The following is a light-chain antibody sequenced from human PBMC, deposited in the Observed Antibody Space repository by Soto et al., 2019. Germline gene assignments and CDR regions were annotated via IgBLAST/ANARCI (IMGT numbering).Light chain of an antibody. J-gene: IGKJ1*01. Sequence: DIQMTQSPSTLSASVGDRVTITCRASQSISSWLAWYQQKPGKAPKLLIYKASSLESGVPSRFSGSGSGTEFTLTISSLQPDDFTTYYCQQYNSDSVTFGQGTKVEIK. CDR2: KAS. CDR3: QQYNSDSVT. CDR1: QSISSW. V-gene: IGKV1-5*03.